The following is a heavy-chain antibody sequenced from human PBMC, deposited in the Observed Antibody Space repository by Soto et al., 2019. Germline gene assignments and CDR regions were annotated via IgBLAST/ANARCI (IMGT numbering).Heavy chain of an antibody. CDR2: IGPYGNSI. V-gene: IGHV3-11*01. J-gene: IGHJ4*02. CDR1: GFSFRDYF. Sequence: GESLKISCAASGFSFRDYFMSWLRQAPGKGLEWVSYIGPYGNSIYYADSVKGRFAISRDDATKSLHLHMNSLRTDDTAVYYCARNDHTYGVYWGQGTPVTVSS. D-gene: IGHD1-1*01. CDR3: ARNDHTYGVY.